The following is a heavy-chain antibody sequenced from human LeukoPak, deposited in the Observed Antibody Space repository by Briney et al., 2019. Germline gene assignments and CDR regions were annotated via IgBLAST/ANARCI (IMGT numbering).Heavy chain of an antibody. J-gene: IGHJ4*02. V-gene: IGHV3-66*01. Sequence: GGSLRLSCAASGFTVSSNYMSWVRQAPGKGLEWVSVIYSGGSTYYADSVKGRFTISRDNAKNSLYLQMNSLRAEDTAVYYCASLGHGSGWFFDWGQGTLVTVSS. CDR1: GFTVSSNY. D-gene: IGHD6-19*01. CDR2: IYSGGST. CDR3: ASLGHGSGWFFD.